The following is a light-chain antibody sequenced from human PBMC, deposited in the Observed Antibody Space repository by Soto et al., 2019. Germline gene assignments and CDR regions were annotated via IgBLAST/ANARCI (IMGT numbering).Light chain of an antibody. V-gene: IGKV1-9*01. CDR2: AAS. J-gene: IGKJ5*01. CDR3: QQLNSPIT. CDR1: QGIITY. Sequence: DIQLTQSPSFLSASVGDRVTITCRASQGIITYLAWYQQKPGKAPKLLIYAASTLKSGVPSRFSGSGSGTDFTLTISSLQPEDFATYYCQQLNSPITFGQGTRMEIK.